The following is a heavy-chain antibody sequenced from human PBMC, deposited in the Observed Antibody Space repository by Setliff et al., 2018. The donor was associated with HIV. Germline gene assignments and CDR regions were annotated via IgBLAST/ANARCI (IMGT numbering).Heavy chain of an antibody. CDR2: IKPNDGAS. CDR1: GGTFNNFA. D-gene: IGHD2-15*01. J-gene: IGHJ6*02. CDR3: VREGHCVGVKCYSTDV. Sequence: GASVKVSCKASGGTFNNFAISWVRQAPGQGLEWMGMIKPNDGASTHAQNFQGRVTMTRDTSTSTVYMELSSLRSEDTAVYYCVREGHCVGVKCYSTDVWGQGTTVTVSS. V-gene: IGHV1-46*02.